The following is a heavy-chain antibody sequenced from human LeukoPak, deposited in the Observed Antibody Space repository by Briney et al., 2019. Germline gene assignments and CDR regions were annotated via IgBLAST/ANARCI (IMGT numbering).Heavy chain of an antibody. D-gene: IGHD6-6*01. J-gene: IGHJ4*02. Sequence: SSVKVSCKASGGSFSSYAISWVRQAPGQGLEWMGRIIPIFGTANYAQKFQGRVTITADKSTSTAYMELSSLRSGTTPVYYCARDSKGSSSSSQEFFDYWGQGTLVTVSS. V-gene: IGHV1-69*06. CDR1: GGSFSSYA. CDR2: IIPIFGTA. CDR3: ARDSKGSSSSSQEFFDY.